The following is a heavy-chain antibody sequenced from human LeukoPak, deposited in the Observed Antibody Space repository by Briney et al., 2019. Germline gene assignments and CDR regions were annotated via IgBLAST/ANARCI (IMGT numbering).Heavy chain of an antibody. J-gene: IGHJ4*02. Sequence: GGSLRLSCTASGFTFGNYVMRWVRQAPGKGLEGVGFIRSKACGGKTEYAASVKSRFTISRDDSKSIAYLQMNSLKTEDTAVYYCTSPGGSGWYYNYWGQGTLVTVSS. V-gene: IGHV3-49*04. CDR3: TSPGGSGWYYNY. CDR2: IRSKACGGKT. CDR1: GFTFGNYV. D-gene: IGHD6-19*01.